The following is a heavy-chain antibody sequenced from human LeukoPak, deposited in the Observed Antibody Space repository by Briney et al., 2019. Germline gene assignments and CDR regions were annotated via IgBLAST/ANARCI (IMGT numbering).Heavy chain of an antibody. J-gene: IGHJ6*04. V-gene: IGHV3-48*03. Sequence: VGSLRLSCAPSGFTFSSYEMNTVRQSAGTQLKSGSYIRRSFSIVDSTDSVKARFTIPRDNAKNSLYLQMNSPRAEDTAVYYCAELGITMIGGVWGKGTTVTISS. CDR3: AELGITMIGGV. CDR2: IRRSFSIV. CDR1: GFTFSSYE. D-gene: IGHD3-10*02.